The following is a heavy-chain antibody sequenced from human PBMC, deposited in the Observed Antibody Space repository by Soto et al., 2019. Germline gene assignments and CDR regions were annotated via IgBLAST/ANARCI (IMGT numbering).Heavy chain of an antibody. V-gene: IGHV3-48*01. CDR3: ARPGAVAGTDAFDI. CDR1: GFTFSSYS. J-gene: IGHJ3*02. D-gene: IGHD6-19*01. CDR2: ISSSSSTI. Sequence: GGSLRLSCAASGFTFSSYSMNWVRQAPGKGLEWVSYISSSSSTIYYADSVKGRFTISRDNAKNSLYLQMNSLRAEDTAVYYCARPGAVAGTDAFDIWGQGTMVTVSS.